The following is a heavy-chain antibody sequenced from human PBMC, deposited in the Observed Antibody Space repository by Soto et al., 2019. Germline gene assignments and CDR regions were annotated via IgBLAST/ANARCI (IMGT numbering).Heavy chain of an antibody. V-gene: IGHV1-69*13. Sequence: GASVKVSCKASGGTFSSYAISWVRQAPGQGLEWMGGIIPIFGTASYAQKFQGRVTITADESTSTAYMELSSLRSEDTAVYYCARDVLGYCSGGSCYSNGMDVWGQGTTVTVSS. D-gene: IGHD2-15*01. CDR1: GGTFSSYA. CDR2: IIPIFGTA. J-gene: IGHJ6*02. CDR3: ARDVLGYCSGGSCYSNGMDV.